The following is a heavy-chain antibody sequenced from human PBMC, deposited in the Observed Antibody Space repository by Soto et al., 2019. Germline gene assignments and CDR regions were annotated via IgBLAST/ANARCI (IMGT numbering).Heavy chain of an antibody. CDR1: GGSFSGYY. CDR2: INHSGST. V-gene: IGHV4-34*01. J-gene: IGHJ4*02. CDR3: ARGGYSYGFDY. D-gene: IGHD5-18*01. Sequence: SETLSLTCAVYGGSFSGYYWSWIRQPPGKGLEWIGEINHSGSTNYNPSLKSRVTISVDTSKNQFSLKLSSVTAADTAVYYCARGGYSYGFDYWGQGTLVTVSS.